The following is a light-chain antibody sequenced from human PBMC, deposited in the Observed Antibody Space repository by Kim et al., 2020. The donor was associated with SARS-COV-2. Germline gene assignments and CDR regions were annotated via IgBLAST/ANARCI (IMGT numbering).Light chain of an antibody. J-gene: IGLJ1*01. CDR3: ASWDSSLSAGV. Sequence: GKRVTISCSGTRSNIGNNYVYWYQQFPGTAPKLLIYDNSHRPSGIPDRFSGSKSGTAATLGITGVQTGDEADYYCASWDSSLSAGVFGTGTKVTVL. CDR1: RSNIGNNY. V-gene: IGLV1-51*01. CDR2: DNS.